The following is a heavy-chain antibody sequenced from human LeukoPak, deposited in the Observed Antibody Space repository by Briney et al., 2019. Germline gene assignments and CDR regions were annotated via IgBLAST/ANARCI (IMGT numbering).Heavy chain of an antibody. CDR2: IYSGGST. CDR3: AREFYGGYYFDY. Sequence: GGSLRLSCAASGFTVSSNYMSWVRQAPGKGLEWVSVIYSGGSTYYADSVKGRFTISRDNSKNTLYLQMNSLRAEDTAVYYCAREFYGGYYFDYWGQGTLVTVSP. J-gene: IGHJ4*02. D-gene: IGHD4-17*01. CDR1: GFTVSSNY. V-gene: IGHV3-66*01.